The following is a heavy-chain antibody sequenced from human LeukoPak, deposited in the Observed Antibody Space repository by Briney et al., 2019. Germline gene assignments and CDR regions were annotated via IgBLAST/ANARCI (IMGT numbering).Heavy chain of an antibody. CDR3: ARVSRGLPTGDSWFDP. D-gene: IGHD1-26*01. CDR2: IYTSGST. J-gene: IGHJ5*02. V-gene: IGHV4-4*07. Sequence: SETLSLTCTVSGGSISSYYWSWIRQPAGKGLEWIGRIYTSGSTNYNPSLKSRVTMSVDTSKNQFSLKLSSVTAADTAVYYCARVSRGLPTGDSWFDPWGQGTLVTVSS. CDR1: GGSISSYY.